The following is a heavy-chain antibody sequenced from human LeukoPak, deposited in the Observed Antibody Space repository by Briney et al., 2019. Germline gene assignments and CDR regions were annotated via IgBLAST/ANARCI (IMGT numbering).Heavy chain of an antibody. Sequence: SETLSLTCIVPGGSISSSIYYWAWVRQPPGKGLEWIGTVFYNGATQYSPSLRSRVTISIDTSTNQFSLKLSSVTAADTAVYYCARVRQWLDFDIWGQGTMVTVSS. CDR2: VFYNGAT. V-gene: IGHV4-39*07. J-gene: IGHJ3*02. D-gene: IGHD6-19*01. CDR1: GGSISSSIYY. CDR3: ARVRQWLDFDI.